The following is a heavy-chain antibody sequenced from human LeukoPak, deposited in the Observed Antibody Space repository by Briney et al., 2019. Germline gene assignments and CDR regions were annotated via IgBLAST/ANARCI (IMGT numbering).Heavy chain of an antibody. V-gene: IGHV3-23*01. CDR1: GFTFSSYA. CDR2: ISGSGGST. Sequence: QPGGSLRLSCAASGFTFSSYAMSWVRQAPGKGLEWVSAISGSGGSTYYADSVKGRFTISRDNSKNTLYLQVNSLRAEDTAVYYCARDRPNYYDSSGHYYRRNGDYWGQGTLVTVSS. J-gene: IGHJ4*02. D-gene: IGHD3-22*01. CDR3: ARDRPNYYDSSGHYYRRNGDY.